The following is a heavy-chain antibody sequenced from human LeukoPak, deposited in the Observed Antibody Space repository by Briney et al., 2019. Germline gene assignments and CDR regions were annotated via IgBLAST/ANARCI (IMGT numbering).Heavy chain of an antibody. CDR3: AKDILGDILTGIDY. D-gene: IGHD3-9*01. J-gene: IGHJ4*02. Sequence: PGGSLRLSCAASGFTFDDYAMHWVRQAPGKGLEGVSGISWNSGSIGYADSVKGRFTISRDNAKNSLYLQMNSLRAEDTALYYCAKDILGDILTGIDYWGQGTLVTVSS. CDR2: ISWNSGSI. CDR1: GFTFDDYA. V-gene: IGHV3-9*01.